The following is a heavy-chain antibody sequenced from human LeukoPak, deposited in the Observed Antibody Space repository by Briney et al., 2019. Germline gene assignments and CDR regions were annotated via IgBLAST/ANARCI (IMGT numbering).Heavy chain of an antibody. CDR3: ARGTTVTREFDY. V-gene: IGHV4-59*01. CDR2: IYYSGST. D-gene: IGHD4-17*01. CDR1: GGSISSYY. Sequence: PSETLSLTCTVSGGSISSYYWGWIRQPPGKGLEWIGYIYYSGSTDYNPSLKSRVTISVDTSKKQFSLKLSSVTAADTAVYYCARGTTVTREFDYWGQGTQVTVSS. J-gene: IGHJ4*02.